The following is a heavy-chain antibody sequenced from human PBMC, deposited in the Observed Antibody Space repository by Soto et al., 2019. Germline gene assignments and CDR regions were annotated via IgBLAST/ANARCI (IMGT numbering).Heavy chain of an antibody. CDR1: GFTFSSYA. J-gene: IGHJ6*02. Sequence: QVQLLESGGGVVQPGRSLRLSCAASGFTFSSYAMHWVRQAPGKGLEWVAVISYDGSNKYYADSVKGRFTISRDNSKNTLYLQMNSLRAEDTAVYYCASDSSSWYPYYYCGMDVWGQGTTVTVSS. V-gene: IGHV3-30-3*01. CDR2: ISYDGSNK. D-gene: IGHD6-13*01. CDR3: ASDSSSWYPYYYCGMDV.